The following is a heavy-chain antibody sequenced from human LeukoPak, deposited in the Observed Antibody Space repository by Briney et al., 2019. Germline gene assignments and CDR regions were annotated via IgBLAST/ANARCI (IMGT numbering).Heavy chain of an antibody. CDR3: ARELRHTPYYYGMDV. CDR1: GYTFTGYY. V-gene: IGHV1-2*04. J-gene: IGHJ6*02. Sequence: ASVKVSCKASGYTFTGYYMHWVRQAPGQGLEWMGWINPNSGGTNYAQKFQGWVTMTRDTSISTAYIELSRLRSDDTAVYYCARELRHTPYYYGMDVWGQGTTVTVSS. D-gene: IGHD2-8*01. CDR2: INPNSGGT.